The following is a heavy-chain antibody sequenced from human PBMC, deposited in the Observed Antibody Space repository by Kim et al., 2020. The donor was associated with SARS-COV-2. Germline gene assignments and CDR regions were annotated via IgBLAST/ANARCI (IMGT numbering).Heavy chain of an antibody. D-gene: IGHD6-6*01. V-gene: IGHV3-30*18. CDR1: GFTFSSYG. CDR3: AKSDLEYSSSSGGNY. Sequence: GGSLRLSCAASGFTFSSYGMHWVRQAPGKGLEWVAVISYDGSNKYYADSVKGRFTISRDNSKNTLYLQMNSLRAEDTAVYYCAKSDLEYSSSSGGNYWGQGTLVTVSS. CDR2: ISYDGSNK. J-gene: IGHJ4*02.